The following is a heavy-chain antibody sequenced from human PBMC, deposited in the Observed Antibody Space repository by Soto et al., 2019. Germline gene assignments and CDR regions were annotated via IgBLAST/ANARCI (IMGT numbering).Heavy chain of an antibody. D-gene: IGHD3-16*01. J-gene: IGHJ2*01. CDR2: ISATGGNI. CDR3: AKVAGGLGYFDL. Sequence: GGSLRLSCVASGFTFSDYAMTWVRQAPGKGLEWVATISATGGNIEYTDSLKGRFTISRDNSKNTLYLQLNGLTSDDTAVHYCAKVAGGLGYFDLWGRGTRGTVS. V-gene: IGHV3-23*01. CDR1: GFTFSDYA.